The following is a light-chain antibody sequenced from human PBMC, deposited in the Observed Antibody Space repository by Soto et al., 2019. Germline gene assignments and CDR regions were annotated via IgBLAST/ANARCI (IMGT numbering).Light chain of an antibody. J-gene: IGKJ3*01. V-gene: IGKV3-11*01. Sequence: IVLTQSPATLSVSPGERATLSCRASQSVSSNLAWHQQRPGQAPRLLIYGASTRATGVPARFSGSGSVTDFTLTISSLEPEDFAVYYCQQRSNWATFGPGTKVDIK. CDR1: QSVSSN. CDR3: QQRSNWAT. CDR2: GAS.